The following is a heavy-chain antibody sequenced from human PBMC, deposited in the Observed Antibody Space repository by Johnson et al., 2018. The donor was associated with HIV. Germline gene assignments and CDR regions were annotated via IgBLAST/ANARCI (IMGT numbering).Heavy chain of an antibody. CDR3: AREVRGPRGGFDI. V-gene: IGHV3-30*04. J-gene: IGHJ3*02. CDR1: GFTFSSYA. D-gene: IGHD3-10*01. Sequence: QVQLVESGGGVVQPGRSLRLSCAASGFTFSSYAMHWVRQAPGKGLEWVAAISYDGSNKYYADSVKGRFTISRDNSKNTVYLQMNSLRAEDTAVYYCAREVRGPRGGFDIWGQGTMVTVSS. CDR2: ISYDGSNK.